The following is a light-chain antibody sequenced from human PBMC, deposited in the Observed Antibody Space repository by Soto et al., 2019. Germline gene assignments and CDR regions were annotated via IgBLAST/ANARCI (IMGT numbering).Light chain of an antibody. CDR1: QSVSSSY. J-gene: IGKJ2*01. CDR2: GAS. V-gene: IGKV3-20*01. CDR3: HQYGSFPHT. Sequence: EIVLTQSPGTLSLSPGEGATLSCRASQSVSSSYLAWYQQKPGQAPRLLIYGASSRATAIPDRFSGSGSGTDFTLTISRLEPEDFAVYYCHQYGSFPHTFGQGSELETK.